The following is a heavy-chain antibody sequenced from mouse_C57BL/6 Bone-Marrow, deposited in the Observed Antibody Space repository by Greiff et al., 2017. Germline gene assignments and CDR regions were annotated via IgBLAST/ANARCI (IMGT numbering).Heavy chain of an antibody. J-gene: IGHJ3*01. CDR2: ISSGGSYT. D-gene: IGHD1-1*01. CDR1: GFTFSSYG. V-gene: IGHV5-6*01. CDR3: ARQGIYYYGSSYDWVAY. Sequence: DVQLVESGGDLVKPGGSLKLSCAASGFTFSSYGMSWVRQTPDKRLEWVATISSGGSYTYYPDSVKGRFTISRDNAKNTLYLQMSSLKSEDTAMYYCARQGIYYYGSSYDWVAYWGQGTLVTVSA.